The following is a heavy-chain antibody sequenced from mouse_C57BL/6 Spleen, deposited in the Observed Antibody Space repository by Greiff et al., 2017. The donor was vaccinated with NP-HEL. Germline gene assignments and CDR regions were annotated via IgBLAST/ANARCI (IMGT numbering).Heavy chain of an antibody. CDR3: ARSGGSTSAWFAY. CDR2: IHPNSGGT. Sequence: QVQLQQPGAELVKPGASVKLSCKASGYTFTSYWMHWVKQRPGQGLEWIGMIHPNSGGTNYNEKFKSKATLTVDKSSSTAYMQLSSLTSEDSAVYYCARSGGSTSAWFAYWGQGTLVTVSA. D-gene: IGHD1-1*01. J-gene: IGHJ3*01. CDR1: GYTFTSYW. V-gene: IGHV1-64*01.